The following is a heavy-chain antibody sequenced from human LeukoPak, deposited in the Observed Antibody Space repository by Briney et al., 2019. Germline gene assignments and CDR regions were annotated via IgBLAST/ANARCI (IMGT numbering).Heavy chain of an antibody. J-gene: IGHJ4*02. Sequence: GGSLRLSCAASGFTFSSYNMNWVRLAPGKGLEWVSYISSSSSTIYYADSVKGRFTISRDNSKNTLYLQMNSLRAEDTAVYYCAKDGMYSSPDFRGQGTLVTVSS. CDR1: GFTFSSYN. CDR2: ISSSSSTI. D-gene: IGHD6-13*01. CDR3: AKDGMYSSPDF. V-gene: IGHV3-48*01.